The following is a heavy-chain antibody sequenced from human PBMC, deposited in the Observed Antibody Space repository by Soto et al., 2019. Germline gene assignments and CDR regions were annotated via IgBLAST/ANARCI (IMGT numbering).Heavy chain of an antibody. J-gene: IGHJ4*02. CDR1: GFTFSSYA. CDR2: ISGSGGST. CDR3: AKFDTAMGSFDY. V-gene: IGHV3-23*01. Sequence: GGSLRLSCAASGFTFSSYAMSWVRQAPGKGLEWVSAISGSGGSTYYADSVKGRFTISRDNSKNTPYLQMNSLRAEDTAVYYCAKFDTAMGSFDYWGQGTLVTVSS. D-gene: IGHD5-18*01.